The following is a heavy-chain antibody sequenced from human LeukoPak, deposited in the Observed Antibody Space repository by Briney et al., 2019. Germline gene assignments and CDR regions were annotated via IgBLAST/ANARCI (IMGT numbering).Heavy chain of an antibody. D-gene: IGHD4-23*01. J-gene: IGHJ4*02. CDR3: AKATTVVTYYFDY. V-gene: IGHV1-18*01. CDR1: GFTFTSYG. Sequence: EASVKVSCKASGFTFTSYGFSWVRQAPGQGIEWMGWISAYNGDTKYAQKFLGRVTMTMDTSTNTVYMELMSLRYGDTAVYYCAKATTVVTYYFDYWGQGTLVTVSS. CDR2: ISAYNGDT.